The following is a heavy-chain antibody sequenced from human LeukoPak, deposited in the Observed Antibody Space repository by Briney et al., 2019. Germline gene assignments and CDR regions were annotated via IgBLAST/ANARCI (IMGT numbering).Heavy chain of an antibody. CDR2: INPKNDVT. CDR1: GYTFTSYY. CDR3: ARGLDESLGDWFDP. J-gene: IGHJ5*02. V-gene: IGHV1-2*02. D-gene: IGHD1-26*01. Sequence: ASAKVSCKASGYTFTSYYMHWVRQAPGQGLEWMGWINPKNDVTKFAQKLQGRVTMTSDRSISTAYMELSRLRSDDTAVYYCARGLDESLGDWFDPWGQGTLVTVSS.